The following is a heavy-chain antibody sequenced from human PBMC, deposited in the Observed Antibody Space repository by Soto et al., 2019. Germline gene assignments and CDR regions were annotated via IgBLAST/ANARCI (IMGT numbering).Heavy chain of an antibody. Sequence: SETLSLTCAVYGGSFSGYYWSWIRQPPGKGLEWIGEINHSGSTNYNPSLKSRVTISVDTSKNQFSLKLSSVTAADTAVYYCARGGNYVFHYYGMDVWGQGTTVTVSS. CDR1: GGSFSGYY. CDR3: ARGGNYVFHYYGMDV. V-gene: IGHV4-34*01. J-gene: IGHJ6*02. D-gene: IGHD4-4*01. CDR2: INHSGST.